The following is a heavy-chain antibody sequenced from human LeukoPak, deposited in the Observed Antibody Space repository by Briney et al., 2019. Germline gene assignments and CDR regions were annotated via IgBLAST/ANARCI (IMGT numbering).Heavy chain of an antibody. D-gene: IGHD6-13*01. CDR2: INPNSGGT. Sequence: RASVKVSCKASGYTFTDYYMHWVRQAPGQGLEWMGWINPNSGGTNFAQKFQGRVTMTRDTSISTAYMELSRLRSDDTAVYYCARVALIAAAGTNWFDPWGQGTLVTVSS. J-gene: IGHJ5*02. CDR3: ARVALIAAAGTNWFDP. V-gene: IGHV1-2*02. CDR1: GYTFTDYY.